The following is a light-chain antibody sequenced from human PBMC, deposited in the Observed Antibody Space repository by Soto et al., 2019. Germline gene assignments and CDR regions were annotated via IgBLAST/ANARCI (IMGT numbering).Light chain of an antibody. Sequence: QSVLTQPPSASGTPGQRVSFSCSGSTSNIGSNTVNWYQQLPGTAPKILIYSNSQRPSGVPERCSGSKSGTSASLAISGLQSEDEAGYYCSTWYDSLNGWVFGGGTKLTVL. J-gene: IGLJ3*02. CDR1: TSNIGSNT. V-gene: IGLV1-44*01. CDR3: STWYDSLNGWV. CDR2: SNS.